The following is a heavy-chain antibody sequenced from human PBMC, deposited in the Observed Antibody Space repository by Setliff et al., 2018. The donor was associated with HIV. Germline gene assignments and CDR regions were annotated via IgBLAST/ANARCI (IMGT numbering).Heavy chain of an antibody. V-gene: IGHV4-59*01. Sequence: SETLSLTCSVPAFSMSSYYWSFIRQPPGKGLEWIGCVYYTGSTNYSPSLRRRVTISRDTSKTQFSLKLSSVTAAGTAVYYCARGPTVTARRERAFDIWGQGTMVTVSS. CDR3: ARGPTVTARRERAFDI. J-gene: IGHJ3*02. CDR2: VYYTGST. D-gene: IGHD4-17*01. CDR1: AFSMSSYY.